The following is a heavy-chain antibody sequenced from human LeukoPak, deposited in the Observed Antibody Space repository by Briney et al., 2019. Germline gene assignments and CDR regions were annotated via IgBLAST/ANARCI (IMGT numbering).Heavy chain of an antibody. Sequence: ASVKVSSTASGYTFISSGMSWVRQAPGQGLEWMGWVNSNTGNPTYAQGFTGRFVFSWDTSVSTAYLQISSLKAEDTAVYYCARVRYTSGLYYFESWGQGTLVTVSS. CDR2: VNSNTGNP. CDR3: ARVRYTSGLYYFES. CDR1: GYTFISSG. J-gene: IGHJ4*02. D-gene: IGHD6-19*01. V-gene: IGHV7-4-1*02.